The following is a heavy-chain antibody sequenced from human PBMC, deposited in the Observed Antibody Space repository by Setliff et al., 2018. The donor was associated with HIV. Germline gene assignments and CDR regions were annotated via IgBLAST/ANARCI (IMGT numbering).Heavy chain of an antibody. V-gene: IGHV4-59*11. Sequence: PSETLSLTCTVSGGSISSHYWSWIRLPPGKGLEWIGYIYNRGSTYYNPSLKSRVTISVDTSKNQFSLKLSSVTAADTAVYYCARVHWNDRDYWGQGTLVTVSS. CDR1: GGSISSHY. D-gene: IGHD1-1*01. CDR2: IYNRGST. CDR3: ARVHWNDRDY. J-gene: IGHJ4*02.